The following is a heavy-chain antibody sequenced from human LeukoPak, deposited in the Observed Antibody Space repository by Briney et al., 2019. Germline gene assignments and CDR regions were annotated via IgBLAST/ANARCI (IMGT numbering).Heavy chain of an antibody. J-gene: IGHJ4*02. D-gene: IGHD2-2*01. Sequence: GGSLRLSCAASGFTFSSYWIHWVRQAPGKGLVWVSHISSDGSSTSYADSVKGRFTISRDNAKNTLYPQMNSLRAEDTAVYYCAIALPPSISTPWKWGQGTPVTVSS. V-gene: IGHV3-74*01. CDR2: ISSDGSST. CDR1: GFTFSSYW. CDR3: AIALPPSISTPWK.